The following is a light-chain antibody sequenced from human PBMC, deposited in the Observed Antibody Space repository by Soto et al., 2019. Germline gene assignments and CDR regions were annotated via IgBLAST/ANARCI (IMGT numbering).Light chain of an antibody. CDR1: SSDVGAYNY. J-gene: IGLJ1*01. V-gene: IGLV2-14*03. CDR2: DVT. Sequence: QSALTQPASVSGSPGQSITISCTGTSSDVGAYNYVSWYQQYPGRAPKLMIYDVTNRPSGVSNRFSGSKSGNTASLTISGLQAGDEADYYCSSYPASSTRVFGTGTKLTVL. CDR3: SSYPASSTRV.